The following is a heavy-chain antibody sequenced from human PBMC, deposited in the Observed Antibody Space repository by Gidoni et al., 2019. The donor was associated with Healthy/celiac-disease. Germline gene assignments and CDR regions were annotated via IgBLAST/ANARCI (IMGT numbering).Heavy chain of an antibody. CDR2: IKKDGSEK. D-gene: IGHD3-22*01. J-gene: IGHJ4*02. Sequence: EVQLVESGGGLVQPGGSLRLSCAASGFTFSSYWMSWVRQAPGKGLEWVANIKKDGSEKYYVDSVKGRFTISRDNAKNSLYLQMNSLRAEDTAVYYCARDLPDYYDSSGQGYWGQGTLVTVSS. CDR1: GFTFSSYW. CDR3: ARDLPDYYDSSGQGY. V-gene: IGHV3-7*01.